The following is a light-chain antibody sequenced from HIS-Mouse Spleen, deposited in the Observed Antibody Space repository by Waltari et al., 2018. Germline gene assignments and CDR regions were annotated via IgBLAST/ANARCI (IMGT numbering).Light chain of an antibody. V-gene: IGLV1-47*01. CDR1: SSTIGSNY. J-gene: IGLJ3*02. Sequence: QSVLTQPPSASGTPGQSVTISCSGSSSTIGSNYVYWYQQLPGTGPKLLIYRNNQRPSGVPDRFSGSKSGTSASLAISGLRSEDEADYYCAAWDDSLSGPVFGGGTKLTVL. CDR2: RNN. CDR3: AAWDDSLSGPV.